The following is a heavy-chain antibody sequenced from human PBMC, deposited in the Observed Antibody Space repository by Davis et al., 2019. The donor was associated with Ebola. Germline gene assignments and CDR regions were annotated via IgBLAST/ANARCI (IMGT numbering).Heavy chain of an antibody. CDR1: GYTFTNYG. Sequence: ASVKVSCKASGYTFTNYGITWVRQAPGQGLEWMGWISGHNANTNYAQKFQGRVTMTTDTSTSTAYMELRSLRSDDTALYYCARDTLGRALFDYWGQGTLVTVSS. J-gene: IGHJ4*02. CDR2: ISGHNANT. V-gene: IGHV1-18*04. D-gene: IGHD2/OR15-2a*01. CDR3: ARDTLGRALFDY.